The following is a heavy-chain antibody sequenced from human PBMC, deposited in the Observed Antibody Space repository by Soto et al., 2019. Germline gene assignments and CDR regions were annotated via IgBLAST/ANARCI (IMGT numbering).Heavy chain of an antibody. J-gene: IGHJ1*01. V-gene: IGHV3-23*01. Sequence: PGGSLRLSCAASGFTFSSYAMSWVRQAPGKGLEWVSVISGSGGSTYYADSVKGRFTISRDNSKNTLYLQMNSLRAEDTAVYYCAKDWAAAAGTLGYFQHWGQGTLVTVSS. CDR1: GFTFSSYA. CDR3: AKDWAAAAGTLGYFQH. D-gene: IGHD6-13*01. CDR2: ISGSGGST.